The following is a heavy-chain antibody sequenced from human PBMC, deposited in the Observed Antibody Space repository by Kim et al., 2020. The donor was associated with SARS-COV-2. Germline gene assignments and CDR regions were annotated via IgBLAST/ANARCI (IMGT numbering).Heavy chain of an antibody. CDR1: GFTFSNYW. CDR3: ARKEWLRLTDKSDAFDI. J-gene: IGHJ3*02. V-gene: IGHV3-74*01. CDR2: IYSDGSST. D-gene: IGHD5-12*01. Sequence: GGSLRLSCAASGFTFSNYWMHWVRQAPGKGLVWVARIYSDGSSTSYADSVKGRFTISRDNAKNTLYLQMNNLRAEDTAVYYCARKEWLRLTDKSDAFDIWGQGTLVTVSS.